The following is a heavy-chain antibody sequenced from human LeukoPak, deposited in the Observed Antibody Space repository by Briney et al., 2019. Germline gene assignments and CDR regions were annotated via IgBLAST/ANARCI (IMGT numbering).Heavy chain of an antibody. Sequence: GGSLRLSCAASGFTFSSYEMNWVRQAPGQGLEWVSYISSSGSTIYYADSVMGRFTISRDNAKNSLYLQMKSLRADETAVYCCARDILGLNDVDYFDYWGQGTRVSVSS. D-gene: IGHD1-1*01. CDR3: ARDILGLNDVDYFDY. CDR2: ISSSGSTI. J-gene: IGHJ4*02. CDR1: GFTFSSYE. V-gene: IGHV3-48*03.